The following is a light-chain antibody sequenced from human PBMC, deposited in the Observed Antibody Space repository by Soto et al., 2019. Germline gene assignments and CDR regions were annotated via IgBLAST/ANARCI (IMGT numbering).Light chain of an antibody. J-gene: IGLJ2*01. CDR3: SSYASSSTLV. CDR2: DVV. V-gene: IGLV2-14*03. CDR1: GNDVGAYNY. Sequence: QSVLTQPRSVSGSPGQSVTISCTGTGNDVGAYNYVSWYQQHPGRPPKLMIYDVVRWPSGVSNRFSGSKSGDTVSLTISGLQAEDEADYYCSSYASSSTLVFGGGTQLTVL.